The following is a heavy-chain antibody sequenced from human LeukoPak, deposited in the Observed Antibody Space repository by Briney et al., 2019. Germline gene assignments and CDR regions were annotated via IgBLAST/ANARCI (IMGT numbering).Heavy chain of an antibody. CDR1: GYTFTSYD. V-gene: IGHV1-24*01. Sequence: ASVKVSCKASGYTFTSYDINWVRQAPGKGLEWMGGFDPEDGETIYAQKFQGRVTMTEDTSTDTAYMELSSLRSEDTAVYYCATLGGTVVTRSGMDVWGQGTTVTVSS. CDR3: ATLGGTVVTRSGMDV. D-gene: IGHD4-23*01. CDR2: FDPEDGET. J-gene: IGHJ6*02.